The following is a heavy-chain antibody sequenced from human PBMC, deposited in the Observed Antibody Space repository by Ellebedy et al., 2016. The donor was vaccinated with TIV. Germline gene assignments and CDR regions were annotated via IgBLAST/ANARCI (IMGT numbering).Heavy chain of an antibody. Sequence: AASVKVSCKASGYTFTDYYLHWVRQAPGQGLEWLGWINPNSGGTNFAQKFQGWVTLTRDTTITTAYMELSSLRSDDTATAVFYCARGGGSNWYEAFDVWGQGTLVTASS. CDR1: GYTFTDYY. CDR2: INPNSGGT. J-gene: IGHJ4*02. CDR3: ARGGGSNWYEAFDV. V-gene: IGHV1-2*04. D-gene: IGHD6-13*01.